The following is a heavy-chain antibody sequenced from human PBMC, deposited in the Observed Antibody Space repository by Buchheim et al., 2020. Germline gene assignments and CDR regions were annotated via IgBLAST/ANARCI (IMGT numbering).Heavy chain of an antibody. V-gene: IGHV3-11*06. CDR2: SSSSSSYT. Sequence: QVQLVESGGGLVKPGGSLRLSCAASGFTFSDYYMSWIRQAPGKGLEWVSYSSSSSSYTNYADSVKGRFTISRDNAKNSLYLPMNSLRAEDTAVYYCARTPVVVVAATADGQGGMDVWGQGTT. D-gene: IGHD2-15*01. J-gene: IGHJ6*02. CDR3: ARTPVVVVAATADGQGGMDV. CDR1: GFTFSDYY.